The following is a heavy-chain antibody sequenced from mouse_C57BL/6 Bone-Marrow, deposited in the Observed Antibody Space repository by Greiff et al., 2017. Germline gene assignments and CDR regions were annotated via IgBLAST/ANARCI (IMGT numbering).Heavy chain of an antibody. CDR1: GYTFTDYY. J-gene: IGHJ3*01. Sequence: VQLQQSGPELVKPGASVKISCKASGYTFTDYYMNWVKQSHGKSLEWIGDINPNNGGTSYNQKFKGKATLTVDKSSSTAYMELRSLTSEDSAVYYCARDPLFAYWGQGTLVTVSA. V-gene: IGHV1-26*01. CDR2: INPNNGGT. CDR3: ARDPLFAY.